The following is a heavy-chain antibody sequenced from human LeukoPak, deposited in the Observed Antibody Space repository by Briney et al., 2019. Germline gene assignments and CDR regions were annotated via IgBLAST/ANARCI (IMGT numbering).Heavy chain of an antibody. CDR2: ISSSSSYI. J-gene: IGHJ4*02. D-gene: IGHD3-22*01. CDR3: ARGSYYYDSSGYYYFDY. CDR1: GFTFSSYS. Sequence: GGSLRLSCAASGFTFSSYSMNWVRQAPGKGLEWVSSISSSSSYIYYADSVKGRFTISRDNAKNSLYLQMNSLRAEDAAVYYCARGSYYYDSSGYYYFDYWGQGTLVTVSS. V-gene: IGHV3-21*01.